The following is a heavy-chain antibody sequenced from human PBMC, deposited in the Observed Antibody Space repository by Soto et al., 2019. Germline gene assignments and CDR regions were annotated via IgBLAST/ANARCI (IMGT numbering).Heavy chain of an antibody. D-gene: IGHD3-22*01. CDR2: IIPIFGTA. V-gene: IGHV1-69*12. J-gene: IGHJ5*02. CDR1: GGTFSSYA. CDR3: ARDRGPSSGYYPYWFDP. Sequence: QVQLVQSGAEVKKPGSSVKVSCKASGGTFSSYAISWVRQAPGQGLEWMGEIIPIFGTANYAQKFQGRVTSTADESTSTAYMEMSRLRSEDTAVYYCARDRGPSSGYYPYWFDPWGQGTLVTVSS.